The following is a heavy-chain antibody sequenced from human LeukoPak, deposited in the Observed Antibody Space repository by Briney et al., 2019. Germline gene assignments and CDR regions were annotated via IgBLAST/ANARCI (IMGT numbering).Heavy chain of an antibody. V-gene: IGHV3-23*01. J-gene: IGHJ4*02. Sequence: GGSLRLSCAASGYTFSSYAMSWVRQAPGKGLEWVSAISASGYSTYYADSVKGRFTISRDNSKKTLYLQMNSLRAEDTAIFYCAKDVYNWNFYFDYWGQGTLVTVSS. CDR3: AKDVYNWNFYFDY. D-gene: IGHD1-7*01. CDR1: GYTFSSYA. CDR2: ISASGYST.